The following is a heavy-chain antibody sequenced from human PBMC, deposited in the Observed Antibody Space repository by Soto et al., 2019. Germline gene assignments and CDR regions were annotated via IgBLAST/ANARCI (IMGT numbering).Heavy chain of an antibody. CDR1: GASISSKSYY. J-gene: IGHJ6*02. V-gene: IGHV4-39*01. CDR3: ARLDLAYYGLDV. Sequence: QLQLQESGPGLVKPSATLSLTCSVSGASISSKSYYWAWIRQPPGKGLEWIGNIFYAGDTYYTPSLESRLTISVDLSQNQFSLRLSSVTAAHTALYYCARLDLAYYGLDVWGQGATVLVSS. CDR2: IFYAGDT. D-gene: IGHD3-9*01.